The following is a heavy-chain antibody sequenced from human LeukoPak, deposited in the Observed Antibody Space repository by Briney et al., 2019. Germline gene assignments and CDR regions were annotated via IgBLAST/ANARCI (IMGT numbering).Heavy chain of an antibody. CDR1: GYTFTSYG. J-gene: IGHJ4*02. CDR2: ISAYNGNT. Sequence: ASVKVSCKASGYTFTSYGISWVRQAPGQGLEWMGWISAYNGNTNYAQKLQGRVTMTTDTSTSTAYMELRCLRSDDTAVYYCARVGYDFWSGYSPFDYWGQGTLVTVSS. D-gene: IGHD3-3*01. CDR3: ARVGYDFWSGYSPFDY. V-gene: IGHV1-18*01.